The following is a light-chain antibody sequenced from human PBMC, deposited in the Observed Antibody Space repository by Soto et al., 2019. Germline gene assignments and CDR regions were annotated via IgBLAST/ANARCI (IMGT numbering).Light chain of an antibody. J-gene: IGLJ3*02. CDR3: ISYAGSSIWV. Sequence: QSALTQPPSASGSPGQSVTISCTGTSSDVGAYNYVSWYQQHPGKAPKLMIYDVSKRPSGVPDRFSSSKSGNTASLTVSGLQAEDEADYYCISYAGSSIWVFGGGTQLTVL. V-gene: IGLV2-8*01. CDR1: SSDVGAYNY. CDR2: DVS.